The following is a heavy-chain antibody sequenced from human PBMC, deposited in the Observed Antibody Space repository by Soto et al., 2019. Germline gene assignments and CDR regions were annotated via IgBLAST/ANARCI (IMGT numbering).Heavy chain of an antibody. J-gene: IGHJ4*02. D-gene: IGHD2-21*02. CDR2: IYYSGST. V-gene: IGHV4-30-4*01. CDR3: ASSGGVTLAY. Sequence: QVRLEESGPRLVKPSQTLSLACTVSGGSINTGDLYWSWIRQPPGKGLEWIGYIYYSGSTYYNPSLKSRITISLDMSKNQFSLRLSSVTATDTAVYYCASSGGVTLAYWGQGTPVTVSS. CDR1: GGSINTGDLY.